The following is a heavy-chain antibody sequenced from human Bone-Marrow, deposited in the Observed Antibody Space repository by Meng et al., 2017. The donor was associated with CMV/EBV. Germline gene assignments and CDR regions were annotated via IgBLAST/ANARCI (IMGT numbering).Heavy chain of an antibody. Sequence: GESLKISCAASGFTFSSYSMNWVRQAPGKGLEWVSSISSSSSYIYYADSVKGRFTISRDNAKNSLYLQMNSLRVGDTAVYSCARDQSPSSYDEFWSGYRYYYGMDVWGQGTTVTVSS. J-gene: IGHJ6*02. D-gene: IGHD3-3*01. CDR2: ISSSSSYI. CDR1: GFTFSSYS. V-gene: IGHV3-21*03. CDR3: ARDQSPSSYDEFWSGYRYYYGMDV.